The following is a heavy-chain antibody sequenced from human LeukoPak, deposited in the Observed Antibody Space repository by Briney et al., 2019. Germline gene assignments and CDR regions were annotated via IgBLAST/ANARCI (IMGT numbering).Heavy chain of an antibody. CDR1: GGSFSGYY. Sequence: PSETLSLTCAVYGGSFSGYYWSWIRQPPGKGLEWIGEINHSGSTNHSPSLKSRVTISVDTSKNQFSLKLSSVTAADTAVYYCARKGSRSSSSAKSPYYFDYWGQGTLVTVSS. V-gene: IGHV4-34*01. CDR3: ARKGSRSSSSAKSPYYFDY. J-gene: IGHJ4*02. CDR2: INHSGST. D-gene: IGHD2-2*01.